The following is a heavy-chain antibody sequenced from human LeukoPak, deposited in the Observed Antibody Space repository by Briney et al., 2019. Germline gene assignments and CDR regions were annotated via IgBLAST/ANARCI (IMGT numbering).Heavy chain of an antibody. CDR3: AKGPVRSSPYYFDY. Sequence: GESLRLSCEASVFTFSNYAMTWVRQAQGKGLEWVSTIIGSGGTTFYADSVKGRFTISRDNSKNTLYLQLNSLRAEDTAVYYCAKGPVRSSPYYFDYWGQGTLVTVSS. CDR2: IIGSGGTT. V-gene: IGHV3-23*01. CDR1: VFTFSNYA. D-gene: IGHD6-6*01. J-gene: IGHJ4*02.